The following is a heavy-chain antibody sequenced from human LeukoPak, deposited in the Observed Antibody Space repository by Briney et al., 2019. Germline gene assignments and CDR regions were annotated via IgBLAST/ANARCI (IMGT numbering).Heavy chain of an antibody. V-gene: IGHV4-39*01. D-gene: IGHD6-19*01. CDR3: ARRPEQWLSNWFDP. J-gene: IGHJ5*02. CDR1: GGSISSSDYY. CDR2: ISYSGST. Sequence: PSETLSLTCTVSGGSISSSDYYWGWIRQSPGKGLEWIGSISYSGSTYYNPSLKSRVTISVDTSKNQFSLKLSSVTAADTAVYYCARRPEQWLSNWFDPWGQGTLVTVSS.